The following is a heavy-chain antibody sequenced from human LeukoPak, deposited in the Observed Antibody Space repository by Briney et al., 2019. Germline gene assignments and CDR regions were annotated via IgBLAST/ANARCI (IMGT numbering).Heavy chain of an antibody. CDR1: GGSFFGSH. CDR3: ARDPTTVVTLPYFFDF. Sequence: SETLSLTCAVPGGSFFGSHWNWSCQSPEKGLEWIGEINHSGRTNYNPSLKSRVTISVDTSKSQFFLKLTSVTAADTAVYYCARDPTTVVTLPYFFDFWGQGTLVTVSA. D-gene: IGHD4-23*01. CDR2: INHSGRT. J-gene: IGHJ4*02. V-gene: IGHV4-34*01.